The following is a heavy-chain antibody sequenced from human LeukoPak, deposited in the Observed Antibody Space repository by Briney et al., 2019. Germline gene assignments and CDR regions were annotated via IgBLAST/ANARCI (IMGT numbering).Heavy chain of an antibody. V-gene: IGHV3-23*01. Sequence: GGSLRLSCAASGFTFSSYAMSWVRQAPGKGLEWVSAISGSGGSTYYADSVKGRFTISRDNSKNTLYLQMNSLRAEDTAVYYCAKGIYCGGDWYSGGFDYWGQGTLVTVSS. J-gene: IGHJ4*02. CDR3: AKGIYCGGDWYSGGFDY. CDR1: GFTFSSYA. CDR2: ISGSGGST. D-gene: IGHD2-21*02.